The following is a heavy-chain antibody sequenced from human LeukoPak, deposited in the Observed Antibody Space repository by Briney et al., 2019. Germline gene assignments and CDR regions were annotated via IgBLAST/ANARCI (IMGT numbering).Heavy chain of an antibody. CDR3: AKEGVGEPRFDF. CDR1: GFTFSSYA. J-gene: IGHJ4*02. Sequence: PGGSLRLSCAASGFTFSSYAKHWVRQAPGKGLEWGGVLKYDGSNNTNDDPVKGRFTISRDNSKNKLYLQMNSFRAEEKAVYYCAKEGVGEPRFDFWGQGPLVTVSS. CDR2: LKYDGSNN. D-gene: IGHD3-3*01. V-gene: IGHV3-30*04.